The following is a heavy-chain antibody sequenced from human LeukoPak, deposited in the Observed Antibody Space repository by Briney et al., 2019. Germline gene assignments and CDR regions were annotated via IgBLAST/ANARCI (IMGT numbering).Heavy chain of an antibody. CDR3: LGYCSSTSCSYYDY. D-gene: IGHD2-2*01. Sequence: SQTLSLTCTVSGGSISSGDYYWSWIRQPPGKGLEWIGYIYYSGSTYYNPSLKSRVTTSVDTSKNQFSLKLSSVTAADTAVYYCLGYCSSTSCSYYDYWGQGTLVTVSS. CDR1: GGSISSGDYY. V-gene: IGHV4-30-4*01. J-gene: IGHJ4*02. CDR2: IYYSGST.